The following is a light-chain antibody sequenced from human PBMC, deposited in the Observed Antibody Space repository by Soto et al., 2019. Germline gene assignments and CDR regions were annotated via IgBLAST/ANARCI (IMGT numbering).Light chain of an antibody. CDR2: EVT. CDR1: SSDIGASTY. J-gene: IGLJ2*01. V-gene: IGLV2-8*01. CDR3: SSYAGNNNLV. Sequence: QSALSQPPSASGSPGQSVTISCTGTSSDIGASTYVSWYQQHPGRAPNLIVYEVTKRPSGVPDRFSGSKSGNTASLTVSGLQADDEADYYCSSYAGNNNLVVGEGTKLTVL.